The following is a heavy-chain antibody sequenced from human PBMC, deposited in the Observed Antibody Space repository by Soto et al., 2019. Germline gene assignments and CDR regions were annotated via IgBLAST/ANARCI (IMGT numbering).Heavy chain of an antibody. CDR1: GGTFSSYA. J-gene: IGHJ4*02. D-gene: IGHD5-12*01. CDR3: GRRMVATGFDY. V-gene: IGHV1-69*13. Sequence: GASVKVSCKASGGTFSSYAISWVRQAPGQGLEWMGGIIPIFGTANYAQKFQGRVPITADESTSTAYMELSSLRSEDTAVYYCGRRMVATGFDYWGQGTLVTVSS. CDR2: IIPIFGTA.